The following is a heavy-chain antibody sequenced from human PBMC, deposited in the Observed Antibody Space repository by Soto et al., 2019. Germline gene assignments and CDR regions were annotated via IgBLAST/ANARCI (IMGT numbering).Heavy chain of an antibody. V-gene: IGHV3-23*01. CDR3: ANVPIWCSSTSCYTEGFDY. Sequence: PGGSLRLSCTASGFTFSDYAMSWVRQPPGKGLEWVSVISAGGSTHYADSVKGRFTVSRANSKNTLYLQMNSLRAEDTAVYYCANVPIWCSSTSCYTEGFDYWGQGTLVTVSS. J-gene: IGHJ4*02. D-gene: IGHD2-2*02. CDR1: GFTFSDYA. CDR2: ISAGGST.